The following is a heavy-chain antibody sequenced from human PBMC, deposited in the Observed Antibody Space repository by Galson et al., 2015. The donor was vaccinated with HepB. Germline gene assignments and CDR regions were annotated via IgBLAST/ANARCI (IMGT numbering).Heavy chain of an antibody. D-gene: IGHD3-10*01. CDR1: GFTFSSNG. Sequence: SLRLSCAASGFTFSSNGMHWVRQPPGKGLEWVAFIRYDGSDKYYADSVKGRFAISRDNSRNTLYLHMNSLRAEDTAVYHCAKDRYGSGSSLVGNWGQGTLVTVSS. CDR2: IRYDGSDK. V-gene: IGHV3-30*02. J-gene: IGHJ4*02. CDR3: AKDRYGSGSSLVGN.